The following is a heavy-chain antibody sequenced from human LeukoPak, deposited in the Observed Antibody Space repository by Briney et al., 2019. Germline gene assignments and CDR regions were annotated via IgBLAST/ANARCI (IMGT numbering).Heavy chain of an antibody. J-gene: IGHJ6*02. Sequence: PNSGNTGYAQKFQGRVTMTRNTSISTAYMELSSLRSEDTAVYYCARGHSSSWYGYYGMDVWGQGTTVTVSS. D-gene: IGHD6-13*01. CDR2: PNSGNT. CDR3: ARGHSSSWYGYYGMDV. V-gene: IGHV1-8*01.